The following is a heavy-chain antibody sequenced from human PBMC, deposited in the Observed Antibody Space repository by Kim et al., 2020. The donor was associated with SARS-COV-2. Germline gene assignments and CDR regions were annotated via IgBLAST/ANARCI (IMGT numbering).Heavy chain of an antibody. CDR3: ARGGYCTNGVCYGPDYYYYGMDV. Sequence: GSLRLSCAASGFTFSSYEMNWVRQAPGKGLEWVSYISSSGSTIYYADSVKGRFTISRDNAKNSLYLQMNSLRAEDTAVYYCARGGYCTNGVCYGPDYYYYGMDVWGQGTTVTVSS. J-gene: IGHJ6*02. CDR2: ISSSGSTI. V-gene: IGHV3-48*03. D-gene: IGHD2-8*01. CDR1: GFTFSSYE.